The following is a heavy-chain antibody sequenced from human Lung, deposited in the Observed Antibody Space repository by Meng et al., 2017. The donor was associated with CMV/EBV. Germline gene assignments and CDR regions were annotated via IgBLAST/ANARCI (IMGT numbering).Heavy chain of an antibody. J-gene: IGHJ4*02. Sequence: GESLKISCAASGFTFSSYAMHWVRQAPGKGLEWEAVISYDGTNKYYADSVKGRFTISRDNSKNTLYLQMNSLRAEDTAVCYCARGQFDYGGQETLVTVAS. CDR2: ISYDGTNK. CDR3: ARGQFDY. V-gene: IGHV3-30-3*01. CDR1: GFTFSSYA.